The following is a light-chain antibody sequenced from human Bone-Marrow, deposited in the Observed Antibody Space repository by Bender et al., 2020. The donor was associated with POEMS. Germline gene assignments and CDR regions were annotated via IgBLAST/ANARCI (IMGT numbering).Light chain of an antibody. CDR3: CSYAGSNTYV. J-gene: IGLJ1*01. V-gene: IGLV2-23*01. CDR1: TSDVGSYTS. CDR2: EGS. Sequence: QSALAQPASMSGSPGQSITISCTGTTSDVGSYTSVSWYQEHPGKAPKLMIYEGSARPSGVSDRFSGFKSGNTASLTISGLQAEDEADYYCCSYAGSNTYVFLSVASVTLL.